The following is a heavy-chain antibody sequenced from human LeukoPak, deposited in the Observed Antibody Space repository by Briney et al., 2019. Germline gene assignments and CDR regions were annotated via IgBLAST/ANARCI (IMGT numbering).Heavy chain of an antibody. Sequence: SETLSLTCSVSDGSINSYYWNWIRRPPGKGLEWIGYIYYNGNTNYSPSLKSRVTMSVDTSKNLFSLKVSSVTAADTAVYYRARGRSNYYGMDIWGQGTTVTVSS. J-gene: IGHJ6*02. V-gene: IGHV4-59*01. CDR1: DGSINSYY. D-gene: IGHD1-26*01. CDR2: IYYNGNT. CDR3: ARGRSNYYGMDI.